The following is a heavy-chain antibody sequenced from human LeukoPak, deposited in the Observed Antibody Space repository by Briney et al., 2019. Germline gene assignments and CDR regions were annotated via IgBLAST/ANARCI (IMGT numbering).Heavy chain of an antibody. D-gene: IGHD2-2*01. V-gene: IGHV4-34*01. CDR1: GGSFSGYY. Sequence: SETLSLTRAVYGGSFSGYYWSWIRQPPGKGLEWIGEINHSGSTNYNPSLKSRVTVSVDTSKNQFSLKLSSVTAADTAVYYCARRGDIVVVPAAVSFDYWGQGTLVTVSS. J-gene: IGHJ4*02. CDR3: ARRGDIVVVPAAVSFDY. CDR2: INHSGST.